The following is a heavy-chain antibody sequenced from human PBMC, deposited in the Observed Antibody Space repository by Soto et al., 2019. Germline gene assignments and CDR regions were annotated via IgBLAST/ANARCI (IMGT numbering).Heavy chain of an antibody. Sequence: EVQLVESGGGLVKPGESLRLSCAASGFTFTNAWMCWVRQAPGKGLEWVGRVKSKSDGETTDYAAHVKGRFTITRYDSKYTLYLQMNSLNADDTAVYYCSTDRRIASSDYWGQGTLVTVSS. CDR1: GFTFTNAW. CDR2: VKSKSDGETT. D-gene: IGHD2-21*01. CDR3: STDRRIASSDY. J-gene: IGHJ4*02. V-gene: IGHV3-15*01.